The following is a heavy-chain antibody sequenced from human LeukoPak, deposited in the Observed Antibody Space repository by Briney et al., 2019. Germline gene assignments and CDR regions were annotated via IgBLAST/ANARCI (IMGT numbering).Heavy chain of an antibody. V-gene: IGHV4-4*07. CDR3: ARDRSYDTRVVDF. CDR2: IYTSGNT. Sequence: SETLSLTCTVSGGSISGYYWSWIRQPAGKGLEWIGRIYTSGNTNYTPSLKSRVTMSVDTSKNQFSLKLSSVTAADTAVYYCARDRSYDTRVVDFWGQGTLVTVSS. J-gene: IGHJ4*02. CDR1: GGSISGYY. D-gene: IGHD3-22*01.